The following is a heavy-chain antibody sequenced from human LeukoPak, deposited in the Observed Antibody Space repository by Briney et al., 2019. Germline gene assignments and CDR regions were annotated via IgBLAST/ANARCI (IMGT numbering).Heavy chain of an antibody. V-gene: IGHV3-48*02. CDR2: ISSSSSTI. CDR3: ARDSRYSSGWFYFDY. Sequence: GGSLRLSCAASGFTFSSYSMNWVRQAPGKGLEWVSYISSSSSTIYYADSVKGRFTISRDNAKNSLYLQMNSLRDEDTAVYYCARDSRYSSGWFYFDYWGQGTLVTVSP. CDR1: GFTFSSYS. D-gene: IGHD6-19*01. J-gene: IGHJ4*02.